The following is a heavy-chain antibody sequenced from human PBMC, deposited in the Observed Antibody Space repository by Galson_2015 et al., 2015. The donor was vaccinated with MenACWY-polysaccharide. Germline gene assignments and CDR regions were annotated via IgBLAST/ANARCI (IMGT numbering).Heavy chain of an antibody. D-gene: IGHD6-13*01. CDR1: GIRFSGSG. Sequence: SLRLSCAASGIRFSGSGMHWVRQAPGKGLEWVAVIQYDGTNKVYADSVKGRFTISRDNSRNTLYLEMNSLRAEDTAVYYCAREGSRIVFHAFDTWGQGTVATVSA. CDR3: AREGSRIVFHAFDT. CDR2: IQYDGTNK. J-gene: IGHJ3*02. V-gene: IGHV3-33*01.